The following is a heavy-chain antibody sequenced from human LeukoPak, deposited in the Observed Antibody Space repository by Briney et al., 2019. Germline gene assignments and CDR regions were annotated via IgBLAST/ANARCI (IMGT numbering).Heavy chain of an antibody. CDR2: ISSRGDDT. CDR1: GFTVSSNY. V-gene: IGHV3-23*01. J-gene: IGHJ4*02. D-gene: IGHD2-21*02. Sequence: GGSLRLSCAASGFTVSSNYMSWVRQAPGKGLEWVSSISSRGDDTSYADSVKGRFTISRDNSKNTLYLQLNSLRVDGAAIYYCAKHRRSTLVTAYFDSWGQGTLVTVSS. CDR3: AKHRRSTLVTAYFDS.